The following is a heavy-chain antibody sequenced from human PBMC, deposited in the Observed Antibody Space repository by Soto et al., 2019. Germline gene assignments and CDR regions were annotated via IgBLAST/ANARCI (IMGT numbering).Heavy chain of an antibody. Sequence: PGGSLRLSCAASGFTFSSYAMRWVRQAPGKGLEWVSAISGSGGSTYYADSVKGRFTISRDNSKNTLYLQMNSLRAEDTAVYYCAKNSASTTIPDYWGQGTLVTVSS. J-gene: IGHJ4*02. CDR2: ISGSGGST. CDR3: AKNSASTTIPDY. D-gene: IGHD2-2*01. CDR1: GFTFSSYA. V-gene: IGHV3-23*01.